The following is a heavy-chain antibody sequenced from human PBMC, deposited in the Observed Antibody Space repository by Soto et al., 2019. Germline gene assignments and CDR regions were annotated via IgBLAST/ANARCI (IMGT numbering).Heavy chain of an antibody. CDR1: GYTFTNYA. V-gene: IGHV1-3*01. J-gene: IGHJ4*02. Sequence: QVQLVQSGAEVKKPGASVKVSCKASGYTFTNYAMHWVRQAPGQRLEWMGWINAGNGNTKYSQKFQGRVTITRDTSGSTAYMELSSLRSEDTAVYYCARSSSWYVFDYWGQGTLVTVSS. CDR2: INAGNGNT. D-gene: IGHD6-13*01. CDR3: ARSSSWYVFDY.